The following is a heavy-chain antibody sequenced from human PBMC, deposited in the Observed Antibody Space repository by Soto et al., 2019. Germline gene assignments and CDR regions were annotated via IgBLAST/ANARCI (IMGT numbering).Heavy chain of an antibody. V-gene: IGHV4-30-4*01. CDR2: IFYSGST. CDR3: ARDRYFYASGRYYGLDV. J-gene: IGHJ6*02. Sequence: PSETLSLTCSFSGGSFTSGDYYWSWIRQPPGKGLEWIGYIFYSGSTYYNPALESRIIMSVDTSKNQFSLKLSSVTAADTAVYFCARDRYFYASGRYYGLDVWGQGTTVTVSS. CDR1: GGSFTSGDYY. D-gene: IGHD3-10*01.